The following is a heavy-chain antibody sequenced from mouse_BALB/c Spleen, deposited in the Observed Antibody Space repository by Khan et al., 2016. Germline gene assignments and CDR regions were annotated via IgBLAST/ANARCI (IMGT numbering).Heavy chain of an antibody. Sequence: VQLQQSGAELVKPGASVKLSCTASGFNINDTYMHWVKQRPEQGLEWIGRIDPANGNTKYDPKFQGKATITADTSSNTAYLQLSRLTSADTAVYYCARSPYDYDVGCAYWGQGTLVTVSA. V-gene: IGHV14-3*02. CDR2: IDPANGNT. CDR3: ARSPYDYDVGCAY. D-gene: IGHD2-4*01. CDR1: GFNINDTY. J-gene: IGHJ3*01.